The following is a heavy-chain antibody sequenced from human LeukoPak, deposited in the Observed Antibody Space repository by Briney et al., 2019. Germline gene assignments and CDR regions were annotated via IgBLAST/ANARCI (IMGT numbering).Heavy chain of an antibody. J-gene: IGHJ4*02. D-gene: IGHD1-26*01. Sequence: SQTLSLTCTVSGASISSGDYYWSWIRQPPGKGLEWIGEINHSGSTNYNPSLKSRVTISVDTSKNQFSLKLSSVTAADTAVYYCARGPYSGSPNFDYWGQGTLVTVSS. CDR3: ARGPYSGSPNFDY. CDR2: INHSGST. CDR1: GASISSGDYY. V-gene: IGHV4-30-4*08.